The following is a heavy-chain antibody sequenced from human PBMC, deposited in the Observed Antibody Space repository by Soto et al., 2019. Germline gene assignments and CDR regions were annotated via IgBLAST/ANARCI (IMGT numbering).Heavy chain of an antibody. J-gene: IGHJ6*02. CDR2: ISSSSRIT. D-gene: IGHD2-2*01. CDR3: ARDQDIVVAPGAYGMDV. V-gene: IGHV3-48*02. Sequence: GSLRLPCAASGFIFRSYSLNWVRQVPGKGLEWLSYISSSSRITYYADSVKGRFTVSRDNAKNSLYLQMNSLRDEDTAVYYCARDQDIVVAPGAYGMDVWGQGTTVTVSS. CDR1: GFIFRSYS.